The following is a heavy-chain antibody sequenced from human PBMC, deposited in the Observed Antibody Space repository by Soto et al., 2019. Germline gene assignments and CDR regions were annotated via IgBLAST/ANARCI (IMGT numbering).Heavy chain of an antibody. J-gene: IGHJ6*02. Sequence: SVKVSCKASGGTFSSYAISWVRQAPGQGLEWMGGIIPIFGTANYAQKFQGRVTITADESTSTAYMELSSLRSEDTAVYYCARGPAASPGHPTYYYYGMDVWGQGTTLTVSS. V-gene: IGHV1-69*13. CDR3: ARGPAASPGHPTYYYYGMDV. D-gene: IGHD2-2*01. CDR2: IIPIFGTA. CDR1: GGTFSSYA.